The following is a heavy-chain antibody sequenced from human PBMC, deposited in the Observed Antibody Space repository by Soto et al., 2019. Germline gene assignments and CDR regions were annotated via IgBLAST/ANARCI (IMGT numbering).Heavy chain of an antibody. CDR2: MNPNSGNT. J-gene: IGHJ6*02. V-gene: IGHV1-8*01. Sequence: QVQLVQSGAEVKKPGASVKVSCKASGDPFSNYDMKWVRQATGQGLEWMGWMNPNSGNTGYARKFQGRVTMTRNTSITTVYMERSSLRSEDTAVYYCARGRNGMDVWGQGTTVTVSS. CDR3: ARGRNGMDV. CDR1: GDPFSNYD.